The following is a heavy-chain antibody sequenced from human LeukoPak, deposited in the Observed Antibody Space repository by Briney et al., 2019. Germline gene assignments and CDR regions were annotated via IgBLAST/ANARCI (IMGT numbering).Heavy chain of an antibody. V-gene: IGHV3-33*01. Sequence: PGGSLRLSCAASGFTFSGYGMHWVRQAPGKGLEWVAAIWYDGSNSYHADSVKGRFTISRDNSKNMLYLQMSGLRAEDTAVYYCVRADGQQLAREFFQYWGQGTLVTVSS. CDR1: GFTFSGYG. J-gene: IGHJ1*01. CDR2: IWYDGSNS. CDR3: VRADGQQLAREFFQY. D-gene: IGHD6-13*01.